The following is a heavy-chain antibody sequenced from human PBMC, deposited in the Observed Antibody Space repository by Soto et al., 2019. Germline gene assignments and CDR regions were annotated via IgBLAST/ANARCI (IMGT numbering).Heavy chain of an antibody. Sequence: QVQLVESGGGVVQPGRSLRLSCAASGFTFSSYGMHWVRQAPGKGLEWVAVISYDESNKYYADSVKGRFTISRDNSKNTLYLQMHSLRAEDTAVYYCTKGVVVITSYFQHWGQGTLVTVSS. CDR1: GFTFSSYG. V-gene: IGHV3-30*18. CDR3: TKGVVVITSYFQH. J-gene: IGHJ1*01. D-gene: IGHD3-22*01. CDR2: ISYDESNK.